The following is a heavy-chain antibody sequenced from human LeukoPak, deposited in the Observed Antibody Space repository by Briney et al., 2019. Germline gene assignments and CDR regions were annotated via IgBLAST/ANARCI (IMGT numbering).Heavy chain of an antibody. V-gene: IGHV4-34*01. D-gene: IGHD3-3*01. CDR3: LGTYYDFWSGLN. Sequence: SETLSLTCAVYGGSFSGYYWSWIRQPPGKGLEWIGEINHSGSTNYNPSLKSRVTISVDTSKNQFSLNLNSVTAADTAVYYCLGTYYDFWSGLNWGQGTLVTVSS. J-gene: IGHJ4*02. CDR1: GGSFSGYY. CDR2: INHSGST.